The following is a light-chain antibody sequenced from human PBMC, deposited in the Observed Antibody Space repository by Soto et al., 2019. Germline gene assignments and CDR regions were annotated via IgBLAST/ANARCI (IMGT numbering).Light chain of an antibody. J-gene: IGKJ1*01. CDR3: QQFGNSPWT. V-gene: IGKV3-20*01. CDR2: GTS. CDR1: QSVPSTY. Sequence: VLSQSPGRLSLSPGXRATLSCRASQSVPSTYFAWYQQKSGQPPRLLISGTSNRATGIPDRFSGSGSGRDFTLTFSRLEPEDFAVYFCQQFGNSPWTFGQGTKVDIK.